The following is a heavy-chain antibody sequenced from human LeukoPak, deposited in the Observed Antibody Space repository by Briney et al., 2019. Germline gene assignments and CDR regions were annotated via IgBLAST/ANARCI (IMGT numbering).Heavy chain of an antibody. V-gene: IGHV3-7*04. CDR3: ARDTTRYYDSSGYYWPWYFDL. CDR1: GFTFSSYW. D-gene: IGHD3-22*01. J-gene: IGHJ2*01. Sequence: PGGSLRLSCAASGFTFSSYWMSWVRQAPGKGLEWVANIKQDGSEKYYVDSVKGRFTTSRDNAKNSLYLQMNSLRAEDTAVYYCARDTTRYYDSSGYYWPWYFDLWGRGTLVTVSS. CDR2: IKQDGSEK.